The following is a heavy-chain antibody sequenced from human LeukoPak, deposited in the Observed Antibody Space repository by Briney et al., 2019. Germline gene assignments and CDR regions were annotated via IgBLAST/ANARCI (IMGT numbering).Heavy chain of an antibody. CDR1: GGSISSSNW. Sequence: SGTLSLTSAVSGGSISSSNWWSWVRQPPGKGLEWIGEIYHSGCTNYNPSLKSRVTISVDKSENQFSLKLSSVTAADTAVYYCAREERRSWYFDYWGQGTLVTVSS. J-gene: IGHJ4*02. CDR2: IYHSGCT. CDR3: AREERRSWYFDY. V-gene: IGHV4-4*02. D-gene: IGHD1-1*01.